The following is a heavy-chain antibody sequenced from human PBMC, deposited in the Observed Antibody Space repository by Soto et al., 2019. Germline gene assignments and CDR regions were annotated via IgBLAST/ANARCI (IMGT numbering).Heavy chain of an antibody. CDR1: GYTFTSYG. J-gene: IGHJ6*02. V-gene: IGHV1-18*01. Sequence: ASVKVSCKASGYTFTSYGISWVRQAPGQGLEWMGWISAYNGNTNYAQKLQGRVTMTTDTSTSTAYMELRSLRSDDTAVYYCARDGYSSSWYYRSYYYYGMDVWGQGTTVTVSS. CDR3: ARDGYSSSWYYRSYYYYGMDV. CDR2: ISAYNGNT. D-gene: IGHD6-13*01.